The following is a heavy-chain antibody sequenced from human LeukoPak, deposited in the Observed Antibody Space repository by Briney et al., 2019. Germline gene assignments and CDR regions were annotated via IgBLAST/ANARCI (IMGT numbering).Heavy chain of an antibody. CDR1: GFSFSRYA. CDR2: ISSSGAST. D-gene: IGHD2-21*01. CDR3: AKLANAASDFDY. Sequence: GSLRLPCSASGFSFSRYAMSWVRQAPGRGLEWVSTISSSGASTYYADSVKGRFTVSRDNSKNTLHLQMNSQRAEDTAVYYCAKLANAASDFDYWGQGTLVTVSS. J-gene: IGHJ4*02. V-gene: IGHV3-23*01.